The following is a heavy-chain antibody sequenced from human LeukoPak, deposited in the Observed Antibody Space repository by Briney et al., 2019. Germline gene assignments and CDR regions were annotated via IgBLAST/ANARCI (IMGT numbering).Heavy chain of an antibody. Sequence: GGSLRLSCAASGFIFSSYAMHWVRQAPGKGLEWVAVVSYDGSNKYYADSVKGRFTISRDNSKNTLYLQMNSLRAEDTAVYYCARGQVWFNYYYYGMDVWGQGTTVTVSS. D-gene: IGHD5-18*01. CDR3: ARGQVWFNYYYYGMDV. J-gene: IGHJ6*02. V-gene: IGHV3-30*04. CDR1: GFIFSSYA. CDR2: VSYDGSNK.